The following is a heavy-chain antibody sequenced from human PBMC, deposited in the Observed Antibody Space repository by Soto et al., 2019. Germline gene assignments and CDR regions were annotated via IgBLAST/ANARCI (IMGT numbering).Heavy chain of an antibody. CDR2: LYYSGNT. CDR1: GASISTYY. Sequence: QMQLQESGPGVVKPSETLSLTCTVSGASISTYYWTWIRQAPGKGLEWIGSLYYSGNTNYNPSLKSRVTMSVDTSKNHFYLTLTSATAADTAVYFCARGGSEGGLDVWGQGTTVAVSS. CDR3: ARGGSEGGLDV. J-gene: IGHJ6*02. V-gene: IGHV4-59*01. D-gene: IGHD3-10*01.